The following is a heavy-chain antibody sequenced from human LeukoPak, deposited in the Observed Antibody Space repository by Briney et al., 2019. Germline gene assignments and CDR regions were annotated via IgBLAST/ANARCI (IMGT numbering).Heavy chain of an antibody. D-gene: IGHD1-1*01. CDR3: SRGQDDKAPYYYYMDV. V-gene: IGHV4-34*01. CDR1: GGSFSDYY. J-gene: IGHJ6*03. CDR2: INHSGST. Sequence: PETLSLTCAVYGGSFSDYYWSWIRQPPGKGLEWIGEINHSGSTNYNPSLKSRVTISVDTSKNQFSLKLRSVTAADTAVYYCSRGQDDKAPYYYYMDVWGKGTTVTVSS.